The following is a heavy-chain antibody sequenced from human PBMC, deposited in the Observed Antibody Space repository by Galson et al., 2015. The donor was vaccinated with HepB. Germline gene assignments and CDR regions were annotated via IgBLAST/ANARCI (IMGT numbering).Heavy chain of an antibody. CDR2: IKQDGREK. CDR3: ARGRKEVAWLTRLGPNAFDI. CDR1: GFTFSSYW. D-gene: IGHD3-22*01. J-gene: IGHJ3*02. V-gene: IGHV3-7*03. Sequence: SLRLSCAASGFTFSSYWMSWVRQAPGKGLEWVANIKQDGREKYYVDSVKGRFTISRDNAKNSLYLQMNSLRAEDTAVYYCARGRKEVAWLTRLGPNAFDIWGQGTMVTVSS.